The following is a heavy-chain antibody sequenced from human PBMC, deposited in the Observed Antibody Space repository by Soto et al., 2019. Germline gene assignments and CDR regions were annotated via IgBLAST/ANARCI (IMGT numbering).Heavy chain of an antibody. Sequence: PGGSLSLSCKVSGITFSNTGMNWVRQGPGKGLEWVARIKTVTDGATTDYAAPVRGRFTISSDDSKNMLFLHMNNVKGDDTGVYFCTSDLPDNWFDPWGRGTQVTVSS. CDR3: TSDLPDNWFDP. CDR2: IKTVTDGATT. D-gene: IGHD3-22*01. V-gene: IGHV3-15*01. CDR1: GITFSNTG. J-gene: IGHJ5*01.